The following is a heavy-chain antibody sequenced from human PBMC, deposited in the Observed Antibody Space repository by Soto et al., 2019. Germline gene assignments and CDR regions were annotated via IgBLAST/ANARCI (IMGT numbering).Heavy chain of an antibody. J-gene: IGHJ4*02. V-gene: IGHV3-23*01. Sequence: GGSLRLSCTASGFTFSTYAMSWVRQAPGKGLEWVSAISGRGDSTYYAASLKGRFTISRDNSKNTLYLQMDSLRAEDTAVYYCVKEGTGPFGHYWGQGTLVTVSS. CDR2: ISGRGDST. CDR3: VKEGTGPFGHY. D-gene: IGHD3-9*01. CDR1: GFTFSTYA.